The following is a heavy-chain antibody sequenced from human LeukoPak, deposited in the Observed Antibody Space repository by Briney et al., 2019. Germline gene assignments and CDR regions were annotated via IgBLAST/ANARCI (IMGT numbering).Heavy chain of an antibody. J-gene: IGHJ6*02. Sequence: SETLSLTCTVSGGSISNYYWSWIRKPAGKGLEWLGRIFASGTTHDNPSLKSRVTVSVDTSKNQFSLKLTSVTAADTAVYYCARGRTYYYDTSGYYPSIYYGMDVWGQGTTVSVSS. CDR2: IFASGTT. V-gene: IGHV4-4*07. D-gene: IGHD3-22*01. CDR3: ARGRTYYYDTSGYYPSIYYGMDV. CDR1: GGSISNYY.